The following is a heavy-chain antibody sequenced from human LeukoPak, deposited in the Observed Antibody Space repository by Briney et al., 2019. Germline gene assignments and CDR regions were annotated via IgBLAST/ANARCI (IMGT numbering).Heavy chain of an antibody. V-gene: IGHV4-34*01. Sequence: SETLSLTCAVYGGSFSGYYWSWIRQPPGKGLEWIGEINHSGSTNYNPSLKSRVTISVDTSKNQFSLKLSSVTAADTAVYYCATYHDRAGSYYFDYWGQGTLVTVSS. J-gene: IGHJ4*02. CDR2: INHSGST. D-gene: IGHD3-22*01. CDR1: GGSFSGYY. CDR3: ATYHDRAGSYYFDY.